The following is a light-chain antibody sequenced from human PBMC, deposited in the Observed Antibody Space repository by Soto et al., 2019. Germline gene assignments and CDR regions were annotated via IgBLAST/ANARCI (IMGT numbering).Light chain of an antibody. J-gene: IGKJ1*01. Sequence: EIVLTQSPGTLSLSPGERATLSCRASPSVSSSYLAWYQQKPGQAPRLLIYGASSRATGIPDRFSGSGSGTDFTLTISRLEPEDFAVYYCQQYGSSPWTFGQGTKVAI. CDR3: QQYGSSPWT. CDR1: PSVSSSY. V-gene: IGKV3-20*01. CDR2: GAS.